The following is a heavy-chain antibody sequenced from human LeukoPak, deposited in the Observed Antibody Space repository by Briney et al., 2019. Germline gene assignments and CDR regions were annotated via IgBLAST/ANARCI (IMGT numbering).Heavy chain of an antibody. CDR2: IKPDSGDT. V-gene: IGHV1-2*02. CDR3: VRDRPHNWFDP. Sequence: EASVKVSCKASGYTFSGYYIHWVRQAPGQGLEWMGVIKPDSGDTNYARKFQGRVTMTRDTSITTAYMELNRLTSDDTAVYYCVRDRPHNWFDPWGQGTPVTVSS. J-gene: IGHJ5*02. CDR1: GYTFSGYY.